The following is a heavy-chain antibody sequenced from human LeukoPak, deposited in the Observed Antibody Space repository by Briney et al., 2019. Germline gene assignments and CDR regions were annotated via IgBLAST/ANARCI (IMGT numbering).Heavy chain of an antibody. J-gene: IGHJ3*02. V-gene: IGHV1-2*02. D-gene: IGHD3-22*01. Sequence: ASVKVSCKASGYTFTGYYMHWVRQAPGQGLEWMGWINPNSGGTNYAQKFQGRVTMTRDTSISTAYMELSRLRSDDTAVYYCARDSAEDYYDSSGSYQSDAFDIWGQGTMVTVSS. CDR3: ARDSAEDYYDSSGSYQSDAFDI. CDR2: INPNSGGT. CDR1: GYTFTGYY.